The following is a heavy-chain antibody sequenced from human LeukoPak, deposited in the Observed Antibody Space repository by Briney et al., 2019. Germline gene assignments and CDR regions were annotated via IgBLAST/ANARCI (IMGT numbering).Heavy chain of an antibody. CDR2: IIPIFGTA. CDR3: GLTQGYCSGGSCYFSY. Sequence: ASVKVSCKASGGTFTSYAISWVRQAPGQGLEWMGGIIPIFGTANYAQKFQGRVTITADESTSTAYMELSSLRSEDTAVYYCGLTQGYCSGGSCYFSYWGQGTLVTVSS. D-gene: IGHD2-15*01. J-gene: IGHJ4*02. CDR1: GGTFTSYA. V-gene: IGHV1-69*13.